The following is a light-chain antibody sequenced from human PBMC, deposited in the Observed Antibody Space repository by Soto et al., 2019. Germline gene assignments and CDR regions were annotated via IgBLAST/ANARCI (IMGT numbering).Light chain of an antibody. J-gene: IGKJ3*01. CDR1: QGISRW. CDR2: TAS. Sequence: IQMTQSPSSVSASVGDRVTITCRASQGISRWLAWYQQKPGKAPKLLIYTASRLQGGVPSRFSGSGSGTDFTLTISSLQPEDFATYYCQQTNSFPFTSGPGTKVDIK. V-gene: IGKV1-12*01. CDR3: QQTNSFPFT.